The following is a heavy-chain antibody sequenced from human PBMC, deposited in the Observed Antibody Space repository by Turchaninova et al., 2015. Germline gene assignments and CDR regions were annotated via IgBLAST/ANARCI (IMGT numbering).Heavy chain of an antibody. J-gene: IGHJ4*02. Sequence: EVQLVQSGAEVQKPGESLKISCKGSGYSFTSYCIGWVRQRHGKGLEWMGSIYLVDSATSYSPSFHVTLLIPAASSISTADLQWSRLKSSETAMYYCASGRYSYGYVDYWGQGTLVTVSS. D-gene: IGHD5-18*01. CDR3: ASGRYSYGYVDY. CDR1: GYSFTSYC. V-gene: IGHV5-51*01. CDR2: IYLVDSAT.